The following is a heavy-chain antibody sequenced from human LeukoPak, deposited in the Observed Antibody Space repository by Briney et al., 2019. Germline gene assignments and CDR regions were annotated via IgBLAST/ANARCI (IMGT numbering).Heavy chain of an antibody. CDR2: IYYSGNT. Sequence: PSETLSLTCTVSGGSITNYYWSWIRQPPGKGLEYVGYIYYSGNTNYNPSLNSRVTISVDTSKKQFSLKLNSVTAADTAVYYCARGPGSPSGDSYGRPLDYWGQGTLVTVSS. CDR3: ARGPGSPSGDSYGRPLDY. V-gene: IGHV4-59*01. CDR1: GGSITNYY. D-gene: IGHD5-18*01. J-gene: IGHJ4*02.